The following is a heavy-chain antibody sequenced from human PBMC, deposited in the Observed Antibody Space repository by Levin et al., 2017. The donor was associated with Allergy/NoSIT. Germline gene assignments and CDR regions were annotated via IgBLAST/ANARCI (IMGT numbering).Heavy chain of an antibody. J-gene: IGHJ6*03. V-gene: IGHV4-34*01. D-gene: IGHD4-17*01. CDR2: INHSGST. Sequence: SETLSLTCAVYGGSFSGYYWSWIRQPPGKGLEWIGEINHSGSTNYNPSLKSRVTISVDTSKNQFSLKLSSVTAADTAVYYCAGLPTVTTNYYYYMDVWGKGTTVTVSS. CDR3: AGLPTVTTNYYYYMDV. CDR1: GGSFSGYY.